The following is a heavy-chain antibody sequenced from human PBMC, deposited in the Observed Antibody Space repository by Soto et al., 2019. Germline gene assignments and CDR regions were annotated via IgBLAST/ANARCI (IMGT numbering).Heavy chain of an antibody. CDR2: IIGSSRSI. CDR3: ATSNGCLDY. CDR1: GFTFSSYS. J-gene: IGHJ4*02. Sequence: GGSLRLSCVASGFTFSSYSMNWVRQAPGKGLEWVSYIIGSSRSIYYADSVKGRFTISRDNAKNSLYLQMNSLRAEDTAVYYCATSNGCLDYWGQGPLVTVPS. V-gene: IGHV3-48*01. D-gene: IGHD6-19*01.